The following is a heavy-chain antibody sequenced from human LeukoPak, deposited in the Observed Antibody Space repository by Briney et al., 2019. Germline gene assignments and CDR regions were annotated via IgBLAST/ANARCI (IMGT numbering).Heavy chain of an antibody. J-gene: IGHJ4*02. D-gene: IGHD2-2*02. CDR2: MNPNSGNT. Sequence: ASVKVSCKASGYTFTSYDINWVRQATGQGLEWVGWMNPNSGNTGYAQKFRGRVTITRNTSISTAYMELSSLRTEDTAVYYCARGNCSSTSCYRLSEYYFDYWGQGTLVTVSS. V-gene: IGHV1-8*03. CDR3: ARGNCSSTSCYRLSEYYFDY. CDR1: GYTFTSYD.